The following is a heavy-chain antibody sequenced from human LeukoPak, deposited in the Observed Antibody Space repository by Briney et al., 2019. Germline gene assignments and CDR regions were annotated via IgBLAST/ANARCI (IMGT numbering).Heavy chain of an antibody. CDR1: GYTFSSYD. V-gene: IGHV1-8*01. J-gene: IGHJ4*02. Sequence: GASVEVSCKTSGYTFSSYDINWVRQATGQGLEWMGWMSPNSGNTGYAQKFQGRVTMTRNTSTSTAYMELSSLRSEDTAVYYCARGGDYYLNDYWGQGTLVTVSS. D-gene: IGHD3-10*01. CDR2: MSPNSGNT. CDR3: ARGGDYYLNDY.